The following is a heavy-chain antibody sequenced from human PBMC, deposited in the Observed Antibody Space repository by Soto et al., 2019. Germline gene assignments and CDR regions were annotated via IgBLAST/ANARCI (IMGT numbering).Heavy chain of an antibody. V-gene: IGHV3-21*01. CDR2: ISSSSSYI. J-gene: IGHJ5*02. D-gene: IGHD2-15*01. Sequence: GGSLRLSCAASGFTFSSYSMNWVRQAPGKGLEWVSSISSSSSYIYYADSVKGRFTISRDNAKNSLYLQMNSLRAEDTAVYYCARDGSYCSGGSCYGNWFDPWGQGTLVTVSS. CDR3: ARDGSYCSGGSCYGNWFDP. CDR1: GFTFSSYS.